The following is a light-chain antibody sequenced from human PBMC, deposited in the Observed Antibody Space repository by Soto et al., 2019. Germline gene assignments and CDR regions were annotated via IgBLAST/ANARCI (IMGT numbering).Light chain of an antibody. J-gene: IGLJ1*01. CDR1: SSNIGAGYD. V-gene: IGLV1-40*01. Sequence: QSVLTQPPSVSGAPGQRVTISCTGSSSNIGAGYDVHWYQHQPGTAPKLLIYGDSSRPSGVPDRFSGSKSGTSASLAITGLQAEDEADYYCQSYDRSLSGTVFGTGTKVTVL. CDR2: GDS. CDR3: QSYDRSLSGTV.